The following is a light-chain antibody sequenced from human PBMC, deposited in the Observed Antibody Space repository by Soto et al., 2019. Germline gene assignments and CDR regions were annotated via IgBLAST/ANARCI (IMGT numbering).Light chain of an antibody. Sequence: QSALTQPVSVSGSPGQSITISCTGTSSYVGGYNYVSWYQQHPGKAPKLMIYDVSNRPSGVSNRFSGSKSGNTASLTISGLQAEDEADYYCSSYTSSSLYVFGTGTKVTVL. V-gene: IGLV2-14*01. CDR2: DVS. CDR3: SSYTSSSLYV. J-gene: IGLJ1*01. CDR1: SSYVGGYNY.